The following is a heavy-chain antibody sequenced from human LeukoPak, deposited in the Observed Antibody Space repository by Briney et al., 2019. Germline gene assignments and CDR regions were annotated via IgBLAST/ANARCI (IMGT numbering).Heavy chain of an antibody. CDR2: INTNTGNP. CDR3: ARAGGYYDSSASPWGYFDY. CDR1: GYTFTSYA. D-gene: IGHD3-22*01. V-gene: IGHV7-4-1*02. J-gene: IGHJ4*02. Sequence: GASVKVSCKASGYTFTSYAMNWVRQAPGQGLEWMGWINTNTGNPTYAQGFTGRFVFSLDTSVSTAYLQISSLKAEDTAVYYCARAGGYYDSSASPWGYFDYWGLGTLVTVSS.